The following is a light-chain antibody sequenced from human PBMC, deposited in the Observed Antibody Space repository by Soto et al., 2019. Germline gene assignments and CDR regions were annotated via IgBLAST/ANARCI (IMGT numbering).Light chain of an antibody. V-gene: IGKV3-20*01. CDR2: DVS. CDR1: KSLGTNY. CDR3: QQYDTSPWT. J-gene: IGKJ1*01. Sequence: EIVLTQSPGPLASSPGERATLSCGTSKSLGTNYLAWYQQKPGQAPRLLFYDVSTRATGIPDRFSGSGSGADFTLTISRLEPEDFALYCCQQYDTSPWTFGQGTKVDIK.